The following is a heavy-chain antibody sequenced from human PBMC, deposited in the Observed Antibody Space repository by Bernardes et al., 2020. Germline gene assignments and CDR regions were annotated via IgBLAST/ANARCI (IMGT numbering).Heavy chain of an antibody. CDR3: AKDTPININGDYILGSYRLPGNYFDY. CDR1: GFTFSSYA. CDR2: ISGSGGST. V-gene: IGHV3-23*01. D-gene: IGHD3-16*02. Sequence: GGSLRLSCAASGFTFSSYAMSWVRQAPGKGLEWVSAISGSGGSTYYADSVKGRFTISRDNSKNTLYLQMNSLRAEDTAVYYCAKDTPININGDYILGSYRLPGNYFDYWGQGTLVTVSS. J-gene: IGHJ4*02.